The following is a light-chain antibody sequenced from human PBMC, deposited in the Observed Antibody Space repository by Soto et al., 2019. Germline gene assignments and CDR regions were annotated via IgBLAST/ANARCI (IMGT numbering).Light chain of an antibody. Sequence: EIVLTQSPATLSLSPGERATLSCRASQSVSSYLAWHQQKPGQAPRLLIYDASNRATGVPARFSGSGSGKDFTLPLSRLEPGGSGSLYCQQRNDWPLTFGGGTKVEIK. CDR2: DAS. CDR3: QQRNDWPLT. V-gene: IGKV3-11*01. CDR1: QSVSSY. J-gene: IGKJ4*01.